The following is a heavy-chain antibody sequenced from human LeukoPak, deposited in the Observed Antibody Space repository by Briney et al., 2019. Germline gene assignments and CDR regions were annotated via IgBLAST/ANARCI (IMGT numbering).Heavy chain of an antibody. CDR2: IYSGGST. CDR3: ARDLRGNIVVIVAADLSLDY. CDR1: GFTVSSNY. Sequence: PGGSLRLSCAASGFTVSSNYMSWVRQAPGKGLEWVSVIYSGGSTYYADSVKGRFTISRDNSKNTLYLQMNSLRAEDTAVYYCARDLRGNIVVIVAADLSLDYWGQGTLVTVSS. J-gene: IGHJ4*02. V-gene: IGHV3-66*01. D-gene: IGHD2-15*01.